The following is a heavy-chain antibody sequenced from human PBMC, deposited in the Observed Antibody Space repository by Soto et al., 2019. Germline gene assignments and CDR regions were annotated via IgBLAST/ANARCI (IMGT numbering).Heavy chain of an antibody. CDR3: ARVGPWVPYYFFRSPYTFENLFDP. V-gene: IGHV4-31*03. D-gene: IGHD3-16*01. J-gene: IGHJ5*02. Sequence: TLSLTCTVSGGSISSGGYYWSWIRQHPGKGLEWIGYIYYSGSTYYNPSLKSRVTLSIDMTNNHVSLILNSVTAADTAVYYCARVGPWVPYYFFRSPYTFENLFDPRGQRTMVTGSA. CDR1: GGSISSGGYY. CDR2: IYYSGST.